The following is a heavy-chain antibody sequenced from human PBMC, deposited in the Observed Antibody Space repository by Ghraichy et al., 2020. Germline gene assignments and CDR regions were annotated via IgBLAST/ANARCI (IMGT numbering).Heavy chain of an antibody. D-gene: IGHD2-15*01. CDR2: IRYDGSNK. Sequence: GGSLRLSCAASGFTFSSYGMHWVRQAPGKGLEWVAFIRYDGSNKYYADSVKGRFTISRDNSKNTLYLQMNSLRAEDTAVYYCAKVGFDCSGGSCYSGPTSYYYYYGMDVWGQGTTVTVSS. CDR3: AKVGFDCSGGSCYSGPTSYYYYYGMDV. J-gene: IGHJ6*02. V-gene: IGHV3-30*02. CDR1: GFTFSSYG.